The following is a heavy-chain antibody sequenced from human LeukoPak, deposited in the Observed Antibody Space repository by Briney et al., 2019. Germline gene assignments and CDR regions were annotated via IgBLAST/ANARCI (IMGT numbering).Heavy chain of an antibody. V-gene: IGHV5-51*01. CDR3: ARHHFVANWDLGRDYYYMDV. Sequence: NHGESLKISCKGSGYSFTSYWIGWVRPLPGKGLEWMGIIYPGDSDTRYSPSFQGQVTISADKSISTAYLQWSSLKASDTAMYYCARHHFVANWDLGRDYYYMDVWGKGTTVTVSS. CDR1: GYSFTSYW. J-gene: IGHJ6*03. D-gene: IGHD7-27*01. CDR2: IYPGDSDT.